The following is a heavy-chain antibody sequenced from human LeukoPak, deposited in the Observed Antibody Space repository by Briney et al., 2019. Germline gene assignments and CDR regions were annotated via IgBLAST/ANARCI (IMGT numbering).Heavy chain of an antibody. D-gene: IGHD3-3*01. CDR1: GYTFTSYG. Sequence: ASVKVPFKASGYTFTSYGISWVRQAPGQGLEWMGWISAYNVNTNYAQKLQGRVAITTDTSTSTAYMELRSLRSDDTAVYYCARDVGKPIFGVAKIDYWGQGTLVTVSS. CDR3: ARDVGKPIFGVAKIDY. V-gene: IGHV1-18*01. CDR2: ISAYNVNT. J-gene: IGHJ4*02.